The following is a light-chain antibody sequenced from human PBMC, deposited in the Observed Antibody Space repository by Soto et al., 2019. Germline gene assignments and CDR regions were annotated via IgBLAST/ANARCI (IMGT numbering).Light chain of an antibody. CDR3: QQYGSSPPIT. CDR1: QSVSSSY. CDR2: GAS. V-gene: IGKV3-20*01. Sequence: EIVLTQSPGTLSLSPGERATLSCRASQSVSSSYLAWYQQKPGQAPRLLIYGASSRATGNPDRFSGSGSGTDFTLTISRLEPEDFAVYYCQQYGSSPPITFGQGTRLEI. J-gene: IGKJ5*01.